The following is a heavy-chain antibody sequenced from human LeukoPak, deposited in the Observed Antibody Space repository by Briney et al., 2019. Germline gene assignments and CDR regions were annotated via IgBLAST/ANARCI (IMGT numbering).Heavy chain of an antibody. CDR1: GFTFSTYW. D-gene: IGHD6-19*01. Sequence: GALRLSCAASGFTFSTYWMHWVRQAPGKGLVWVSRINSDGSNTRYADSVKGRFTISRDNAQNTLYLQMNSLRAEDSAVYYCARDGLAVAPGPLVDYWGQGTLVTVSS. V-gene: IGHV3-74*01. CDR3: ARDGLAVAPGPLVDY. J-gene: IGHJ4*02. CDR2: INSDGSNT.